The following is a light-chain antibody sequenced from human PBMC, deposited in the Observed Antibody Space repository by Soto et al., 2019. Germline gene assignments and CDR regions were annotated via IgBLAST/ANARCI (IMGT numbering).Light chain of an antibody. CDR1: SSDVGGYNY. CDR2: DVS. Sequence: QSALTQPRSVSGSPGQSVTISCTGTSSDVGGYNYVSCYQQHPGKAPKLMIYDVSKRPSGVPDRFSGSKSGNTASLTIYGLQAEYEADYYCCSYAGSYTYVVFGGGTKLTVL. J-gene: IGLJ2*01. CDR3: CSYAGSYTYVV. V-gene: IGLV2-11*01.